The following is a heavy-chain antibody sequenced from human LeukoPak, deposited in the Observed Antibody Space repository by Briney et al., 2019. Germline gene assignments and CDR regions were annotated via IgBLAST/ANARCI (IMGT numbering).Heavy chain of an antibody. CDR1: GFTFSIYA. J-gene: IGHJ4*02. Sequence: GASLRLSCAASGFTFSIYAMSWVRQAPGKGLEWVSGTSGSGCSTYYADSVKGRFTIFRDNSKNTLYLQMNSLRAEDTAVYYCAKSVGIAVAETLDYWGQGTLVTV. CDR2: TSGSGCST. D-gene: IGHD6-19*01. CDR3: AKSVGIAVAETLDY. V-gene: IGHV3-23*01.